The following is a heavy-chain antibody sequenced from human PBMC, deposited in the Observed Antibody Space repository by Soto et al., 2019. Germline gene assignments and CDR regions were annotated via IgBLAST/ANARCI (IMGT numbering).Heavy chain of an antibody. CDR3: ARVERGTATSVVDAFDI. CDR2: MSHIGGT. Sequence: QVQLQQWGAGLLKPSETLSLTCAVFGGSVNSGNYYWSWIRQPPGKGLEWIGEMSHIGGTHFNPSRKSRVTISVDTSKNQFSLKMSSVTAADPALYYCARVERGTATSVVDAFDIWGPGTMVTVSS. J-gene: IGHJ3*02. V-gene: IGHV4-34*01. D-gene: IGHD1-1*01. CDR1: GGSVNSGNYY.